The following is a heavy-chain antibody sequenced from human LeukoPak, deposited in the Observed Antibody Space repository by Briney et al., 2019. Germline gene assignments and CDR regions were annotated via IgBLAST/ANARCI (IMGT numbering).Heavy chain of an antibody. CDR1: GLTFSSYS. CDR2: ISSSSSYI. D-gene: IGHD6-13*01. V-gene: IGHV3-21*01. CDR3: ARGYSSSWDEVDWFDP. J-gene: IGHJ5*02. Sequence: GGSLRLSCAASGLTFSSYSMNWVRQAPGKGLEWVSSISSSSSYIYYADSVKGRFTISRDNAKNSLYLQMNSLRAEDTAVYYCARGYSSSWDEVDWFDPWGQGTLVTVSS.